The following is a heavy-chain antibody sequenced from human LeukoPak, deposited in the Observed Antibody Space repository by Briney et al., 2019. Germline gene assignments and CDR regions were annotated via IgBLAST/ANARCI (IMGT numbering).Heavy chain of an antibody. CDR1: GASISGSGYY. J-gene: IGHJ4*02. D-gene: IGHD3-10*01. V-gene: IGHV4-39*01. CDR2: IYYTGNT. CDR3: ARLAMVRGVIVDY. Sequence: PSETLSLTCAVSGASISGSGYYLGWIRQPPGQGLEWIGNIYYTGNTYYNASLQSRVTISIDTSKNQFSLKLSSVTAADTAVYYCARLAMVRGVIVDYWGQGTLVTVSS.